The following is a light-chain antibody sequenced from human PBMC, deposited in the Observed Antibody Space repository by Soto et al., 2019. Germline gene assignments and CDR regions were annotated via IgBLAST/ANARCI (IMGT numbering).Light chain of an antibody. CDR3: QQYAGSLYT. Sequence: EIVLTQSPGTLSLSPGEGATLSCRASQSIYTKLAWYQKKSGQAPRLLIYDASTRAYGIPDRFSGSGSGTDFSLTISRLEPEAFEVYYCQQYAGSLYTFAQGTKVDIK. CDR1: QSIYTK. CDR2: DAS. V-gene: IGKV3-20*01. J-gene: IGKJ2*01.